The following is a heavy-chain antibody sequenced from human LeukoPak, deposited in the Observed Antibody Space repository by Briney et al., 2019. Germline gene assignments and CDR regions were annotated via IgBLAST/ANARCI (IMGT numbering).Heavy chain of an antibody. J-gene: IGHJ4*02. Sequence: PGGSLRLSCAASGFTFSSYWMHWVRQAPGKGLVWVSRINSDGSSTSYADSVKGRFTISRDNAKNTLYLQMNSLRAEDTAVYYCARGRGAARLILARPEFDYWGQGTLVTVSS. CDR3: ARGRGAARLILARPEFDY. V-gene: IGHV3-74*01. D-gene: IGHD6-6*01. CDR1: GFTFSSYW. CDR2: INSDGSST.